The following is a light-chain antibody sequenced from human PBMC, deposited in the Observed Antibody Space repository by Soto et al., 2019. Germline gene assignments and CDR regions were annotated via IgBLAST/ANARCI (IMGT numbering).Light chain of an antibody. CDR3: SSYTSTNTPTVV. CDR2: DVS. J-gene: IGLJ2*01. Sequence: QSALAQPASVSASPGQSITISCTGTSSNVGTYNSVSWYQQHPGKAPKLLIYDVSNRPSGVSNRFSGSKSGNTASLTISGLQAEDEADYYCSSYTSTNTPTVVFGGGTKLTVL. V-gene: IGLV2-14*03. CDR1: SSNVGTYNS.